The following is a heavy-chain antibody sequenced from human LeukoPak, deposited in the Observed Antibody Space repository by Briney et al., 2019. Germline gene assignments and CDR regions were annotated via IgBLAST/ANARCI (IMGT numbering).Heavy chain of an antibody. CDR3: AKYISDSGAYYAFDY. J-gene: IGHJ4*02. CDR2: ITVGATIT. D-gene: IGHD3-10*01. Sequence: GGSLRLSCAASGFTFSKYAMTWVRQAPGKGLEGVSAITVGATITYYSDSVRGRFTISRDDSKNTLSLQMDSLSAEDTALYYCAKYISDSGAYYAFDYWGQGTLVTVSS. CDR1: GFTFSKYA. V-gene: IGHV3-23*01.